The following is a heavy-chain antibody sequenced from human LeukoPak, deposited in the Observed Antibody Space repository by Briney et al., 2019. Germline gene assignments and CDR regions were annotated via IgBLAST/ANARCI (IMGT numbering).Heavy chain of an antibody. Sequence: PSETLSLTCTVSGASVTSYFWTWIRQPPGKGLEGIGYIYYSGSTYYNPSLNSRVTISLDTSKNQFSLRLTSVTAADTAVYYCARARFLEWPAPMDVWGKGTTVTVSS. D-gene: IGHD3-3*01. CDR1: GASVTSYF. CDR3: ARARFLEWPAPMDV. J-gene: IGHJ6*03. CDR2: IYYSGST. V-gene: IGHV4-59*02.